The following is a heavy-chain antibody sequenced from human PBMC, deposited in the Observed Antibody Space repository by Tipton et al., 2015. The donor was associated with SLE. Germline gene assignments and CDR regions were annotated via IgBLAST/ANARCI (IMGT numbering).Heavy chain of an antibody. J-gene: IGHJ4*02. CDR1: GFTFSSYE. Sequence: SLRLSCAASGFTFSSYEMNWVRQAPGKGLEWVSYIRSSGSTIYYADSVKGRFTISRDNAKNSLYLQMNSLRAEDTAVYYCAREGGEGYWGQGTLVTVSS. V-gene: IGHV3-48*03. CDR2: IRSSGSTI. D-gene: IGHD7-27*01. CDR3: AREGGEGY.